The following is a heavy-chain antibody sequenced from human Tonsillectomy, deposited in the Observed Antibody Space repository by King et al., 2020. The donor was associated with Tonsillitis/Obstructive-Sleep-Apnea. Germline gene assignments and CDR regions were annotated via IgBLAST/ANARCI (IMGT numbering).Heavy chain of an antibody. V-gene: IGHV2-26*01. CDR3: ARIWNYYYYYYMDV. Sequence: TLKESGPVVVKPTETLTLTCTVSGFSLSNARMGVSWIRQPPGTALEWLAHIFSNDEKSYSTSLNSRLTISKDTSKSQVVLTMTNMDPVDTATYYCARIWNYYYYYYMDVWGKGTTVTVSS. J-gene: IGHJ6*03. CDR2: IFSNDEK. CDR1: GFSLSNARMG.